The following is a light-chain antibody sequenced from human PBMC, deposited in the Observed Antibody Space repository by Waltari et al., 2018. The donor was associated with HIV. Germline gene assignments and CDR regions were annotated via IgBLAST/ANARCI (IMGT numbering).Light chain of an antibody. CDR3: QSADSSGPYRV. Sequence: SYELTQPPSVSVSPGQTARITCSGDALPKQYADWYQQKPGQAPVVVIYKDSERPSGIPERFSGSSSGTTVMLTISGVQAEDEADYYCQSADSSGPYRVFGGGTKLTVL. V-gene: IGLV3-25*03. CDR1: ALPKQY. J-gene: IGLJ3*02. CDR2: KDS.